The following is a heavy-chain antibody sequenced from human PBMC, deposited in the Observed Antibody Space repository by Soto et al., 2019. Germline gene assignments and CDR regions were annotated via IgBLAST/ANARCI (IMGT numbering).Heavy chain of an antibody. D-gene: IGHD3-9*01. CDR2: IYYSGST. J-gene: IGHJ5*02. Sequence: SETLSLTCTVSGGSISSYYWSWIRQPPGKGLEWIGYIYYSGSTNYNPSLKSRVTISVDTSKNQFSLKLSSVTAADTAVYYCARDALYYDILTGYRYNWFDPWGQGTLVTVSS. V-gene: IGHV4-59*01. CDR3: ARDALYYDILTGYRYNWFDP. CDR1: GGSISSYY.